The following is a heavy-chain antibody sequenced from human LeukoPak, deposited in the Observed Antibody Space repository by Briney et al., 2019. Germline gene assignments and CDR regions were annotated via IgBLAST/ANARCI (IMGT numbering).Heavy chain of an antibody. J-gene: IGHJ2*01. CDR3: AKDRTVGASYWYFDL. V-gene: IGHV3-48*04. D-gene: IGHD1-26*01. Sequence: PGGSLRLSCAASGFTFSSYSMNWVRQAPGKGLEWVSYISSSSSTIYYADSVKGRFTISRDNAKNSLYLQMSNLRAEDTATYYCAKDRTVGASYWYFDLWGRGTLVTVSS. CDR2: ISSSSSTI. CDR1: GFTFSSYS.